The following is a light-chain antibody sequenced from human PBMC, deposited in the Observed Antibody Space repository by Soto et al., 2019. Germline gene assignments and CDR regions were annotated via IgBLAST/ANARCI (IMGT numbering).Light chain of an antibody. CDR2: DAS. CDR3: QQYNSNSLWT. Sequence: DIQMTQSPSTLSASVGDRVTITCRASQSISNWLAWYQQKPGKAPKLLIYDASSLESGVPSRFSGSGSGTEFTLTISSLQPDDFANYYCQQYNSNSLWTFGQGTKVDIK. J-gene: IGKJ1*01. CDR1: QSISNW. V-gene: IGKV1-5*01.